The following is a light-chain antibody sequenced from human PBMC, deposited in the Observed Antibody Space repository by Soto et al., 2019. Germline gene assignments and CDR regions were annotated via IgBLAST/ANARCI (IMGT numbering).Light chain of an antibody. Sequence: QSVLTQPPSASGTPGQRVTISCSGSSSNIGTNYVYWYQQLPGTAPKLLIYRNNQRPSGVPDRFSGSKSGTSASLDIRGLRSEDEADYYCATWDDSLSGVFGGGTKVTVL. CDR3: ATWDDSLSGV. CDR1: SSNIGTNY. V-gene: IGLV1-47*01. CDR2: RNN. J-gene: IGLJ3*02.